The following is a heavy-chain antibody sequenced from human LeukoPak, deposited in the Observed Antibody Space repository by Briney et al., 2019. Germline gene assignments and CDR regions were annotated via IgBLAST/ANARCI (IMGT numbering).Heavy chain of an antibody. Sequence: ASVKVSCKASGYTFTGYYMHWVRQAPGQGLEWMGWINPNSGGTNYAQKFQGRVTMTRDTSISTAYMELSRLRSDDTAVYYCAREWSGSYASYYYYYMDVWGKGTTVTVSS. CDR3: AREWSGSYASYYYYYMDV. J-gene: IGHJ6*03. V-gene: IGHV1-2*02. CDR1: GYTFTGYY. D-gene: IGHD1-26*01. CDR2: INPNSGGT.